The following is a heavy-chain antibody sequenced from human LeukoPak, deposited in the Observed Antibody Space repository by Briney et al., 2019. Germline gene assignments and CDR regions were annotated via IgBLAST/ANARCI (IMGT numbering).Heavy chain of an antibody. Sequence: PSETLCLPCTVSGGSISSGGYYWSWIRQHPGKGLEWIGYIYYSGSTYYNPSLKSRVTISVDTSKNQFSLKLSSVTAADTAVYYCAREGWNDVDWGQGTLVTVSS. J-gene: IGHJ4*02. CDR1: GGSISSGGYY. CDR3: AREGWNDVD. V-gene: IGHV4-31*03. CDR2: IYYSGST. D-gene: IGHD1-1*01.